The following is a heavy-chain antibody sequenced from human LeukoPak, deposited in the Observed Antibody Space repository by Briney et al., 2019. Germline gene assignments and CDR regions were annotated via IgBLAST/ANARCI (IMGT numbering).Heavy chain of an antibody. CDR1: GGSIGTYY. CDR2: IHYSGST. V-gene: IGHV4-59*01. Sequence: PSETLSLTCTVSGGSIGTYYWSWIRQPPGKGLEWNGYIHYSGSTNCHPSLKSRATISVDTSKNQISLKLSSVTAADTAVYYCARQRVPGYNYWSFDLWGRGTLVTVSS. J-gene: IGHJ2*01. CDR3: ARQRVPGYNYWSFDL. D-gene: IGHD5-24*01.